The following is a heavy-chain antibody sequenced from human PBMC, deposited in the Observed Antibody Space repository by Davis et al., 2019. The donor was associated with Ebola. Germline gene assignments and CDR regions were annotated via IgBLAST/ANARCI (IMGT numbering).Heavy chain of an antibody. CDR3: ARERGIVQTCGMDV. V-gene: IGHV1-2*02. D-gene: IGHD2-8*01. Sequence: AASVKVSCKASGYTFTGYYMHWVRQAPGQGLGWMGWINPNSGGTNYAQKFQGRVTMTRDTSISTAYMELSRLRSDDTAVYYCARERGIVQTCGMDVWGQGTTVTVSS. J-gene: IGHJ6*02. CDR2: INPNSGGT. CDR1: GYTFTGYY.